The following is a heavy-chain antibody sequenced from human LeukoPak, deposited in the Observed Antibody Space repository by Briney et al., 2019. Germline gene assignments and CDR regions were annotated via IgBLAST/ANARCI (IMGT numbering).Heavy chain of an antibody. CDR1: RFTFTSYS. CDR2: IGIASSYI. D-gene: IGHD2/OR15-2a*01. V-gene: IGHV3-21*01. CDR3: ARDPNRSSALYWYFDL. Sequence: GGSLRLSCAASRFTFTSYSMSWLRQAPGKGLEWVSSIGIASSYIYYAASVKGRFTISRDNAKNSLYLQMNSLRAEDTAVYYCARDPNRSSALYWYFDLWGRGTLVTVSS. J-gene: IGHJ2*01.